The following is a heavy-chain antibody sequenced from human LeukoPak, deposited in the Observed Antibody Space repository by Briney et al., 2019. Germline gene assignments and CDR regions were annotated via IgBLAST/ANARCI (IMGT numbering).Heavy chain of an antibody. Sequence: SETLSLTCTVSGGSISSYYWSWIRQPPGKGPEWIGYIYYSGSTNYNPSLKSRVTISVVTSKNQFSLKLSSVTAADTAVYYCARGEGAAPFYYYMDVWGKGTTVTVSS. CDR2: IYYSGST. J-gene: IGHJ6*03. CDR3: ARGEGAAPFYYYMDV. D-gene: IGHD6-13*01. CDR1: GGSISSYY. V-gene: IGHV4-59*01.